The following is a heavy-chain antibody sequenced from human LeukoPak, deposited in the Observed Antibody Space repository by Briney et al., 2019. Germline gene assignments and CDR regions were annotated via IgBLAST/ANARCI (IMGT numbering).Heavy chain of an antibody. Sequence: GGSLRLSCAASGFTFRDYNMNWVRQAPGKGLEGVSYITDSGSTIHYADSVNGRFTISRDNATNSLYLQMNSLRAEDSAVYYCARSIGLTGGGVDVWGRGTTVTVSS. CDR2: ITDSGSTI. J-gene: IGHJ6*02. D-gene: IGHD3-9*01. CDR3: ARSIGLTGGGVDV. CDR1: GFTFRDYN. V-gene: IGHV3-11*01.